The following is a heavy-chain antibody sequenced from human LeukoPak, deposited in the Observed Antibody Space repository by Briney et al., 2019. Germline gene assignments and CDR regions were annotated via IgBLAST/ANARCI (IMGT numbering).Heavy chain of an antibody. V-gene: IGHV3-73*01. CDR3: TRLAGGNQF. D-gene: IGHD4-23*01. CDR1: GFTFSGSA. J-gene: IGHJ4*02. Sequence: GGSLRLSCAASGFTFSGSAMHWVRQASGKGLEWVGRIRSKANNYATAYAASVKGRFTISRDDSKNTAYLQMNSLKTEDTAVYYCTRLAGGNQFWGQGTLVTVSP. CDR2: IRSKANNYAT.